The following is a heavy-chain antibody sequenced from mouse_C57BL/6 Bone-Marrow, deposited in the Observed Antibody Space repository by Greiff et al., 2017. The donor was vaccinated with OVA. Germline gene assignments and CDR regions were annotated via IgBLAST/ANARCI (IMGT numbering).Heavy chain of an antibody. D-gene: IGHD2-3*01. CDR2: IRNKANNHAT. CDR3: TSYDGYYVLPFAY. Sequence: VMLVESGGGLVQPGGSMKLSCAASGFTFSDAWMDWVRQSPEKGLEWVAEIRNKANNHATYYAESVKGRFTISRDDSKSSVYLQMNSLRAEDTGIYYCTSYDGYYVLPFAYWGQGTLVTVSA. J-gene: IGHJ3*01. V-gene: IGHV6-6*01. CDR1: GFTFSDAW.